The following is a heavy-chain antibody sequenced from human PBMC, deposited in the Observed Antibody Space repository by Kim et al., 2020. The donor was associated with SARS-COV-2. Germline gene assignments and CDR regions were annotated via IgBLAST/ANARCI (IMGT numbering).Heavy chain of an antibody. CDR3: TTDGETIYGSVYYHYGMDV. J-gene: IGHJ6*02. D-gene: IGHD3-10*01. Sequence: GGSLRLSCAASGFTFSNAWMSWVRQAPGKGLEWVGRIKSKTDGGTTDYAVPVKGRFTISRDDSKNTLFLQMNSLKTEDTAVYYCTTDGETIYGSVYYHYGMDVWGQGTTVTVSS. V-gene: IGHV3-15*01. CDR2: IKSKTDGGTT. CDR1: GFTFSNAW.